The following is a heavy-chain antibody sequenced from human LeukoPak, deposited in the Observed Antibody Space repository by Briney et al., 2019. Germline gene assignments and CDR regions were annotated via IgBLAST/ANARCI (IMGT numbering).Heavy chain of an antibody. J-gene: IGHJ3*02. Sequence: GGSLRLSCAVSGFTFSSHWMTWVRQAPGKGLDWVSSISGSGSSTYYAESVKGRVTISRDNSQNTLYLQMNSLRAEDTAIYYCAKDLPYYYDSSGSGDAFDIWGRGTMVTVST. CDR2: ISGSGSST. CDR3: AKDLPYYYDSSGSGDAFDI. D-gene: IGHD3-22*01. V-gene: IGHV3-23*01. CDR1: GFTFSSHW.